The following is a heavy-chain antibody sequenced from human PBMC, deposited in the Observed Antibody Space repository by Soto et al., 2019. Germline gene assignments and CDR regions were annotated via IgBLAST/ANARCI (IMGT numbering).Heavy chain of an antibody. J-gene: IGHJ6*02. CDR3: ARGRTSKGGMDV. V-gene: IGHV3-23*01. CDR2: ISDGGGIT. Sequence: WSLRLSCAASGFTFSTYAMSWVRQAPGKGLEWVSVISDGGGITYYADSVKGRFTISRDNSKNTLYLQMNSLSAEDSGVYYCARGRTSKGGMDVWGQGTTVTVSS. CDR1: GFTFSTYA.